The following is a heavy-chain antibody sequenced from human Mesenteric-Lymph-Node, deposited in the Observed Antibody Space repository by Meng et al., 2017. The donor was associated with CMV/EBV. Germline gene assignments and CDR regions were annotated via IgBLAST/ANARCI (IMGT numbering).Heavy chain of an antibody. V-gene: IGHV7-4-1*02. Sequence: YNFNSYPMNWVRQAPGQGFEWMGWINTNTGDPTYAQGFTGRFVFSLDTSVRTAYLQITSLKAEDTAVYYCAREREYQLSQSYYFDLWGRGTLVTVSS. J-gene: IGHJ2*01. CDR3: AREREYQLSQSYYFDL. CDR2: INTNTGDP. CDR1: YNFNSYP. D-gene: IGHD2-2*01.